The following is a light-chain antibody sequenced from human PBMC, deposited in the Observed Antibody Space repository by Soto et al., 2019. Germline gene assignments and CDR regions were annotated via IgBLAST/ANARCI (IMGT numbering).Light chain of an antibody. CDR1: SSDVGVYNY. CDR2: EVS. J-gene: IGLJ3*02. Sequence: QSVLTQPASVSGSPGQSITISCTGTSSDVGVYNYVSWYQHHPGKAPKLMIYEVSYRPSGVSNRFSASKSGNTASLTISGLQAEDEADYYCASYTSSSTWVFGGGTKLTVL. CDR3: ASYTSSSTWV. V-gene: IGLV2-14*01.